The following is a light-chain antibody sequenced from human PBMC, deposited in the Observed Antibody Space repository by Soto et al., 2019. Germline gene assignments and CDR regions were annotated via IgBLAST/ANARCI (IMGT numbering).Light chain of an antibody. CDR3: QHYVGSPQFT. V-gene: IGKV3-20*01. Sequence: EIVLTQSPGTLSLSPGERATLSCRASQSISNNYLAWYQQKPGQAPRLLIYGASARATGIPVRFSGSGSGTDFTLTISRLEPEDVAMYYCQHYVGSPQFTSGPGTKVDIK. J-gene: IGKJ3*01. CDR2: GAS. CDR1: QSISNNY.